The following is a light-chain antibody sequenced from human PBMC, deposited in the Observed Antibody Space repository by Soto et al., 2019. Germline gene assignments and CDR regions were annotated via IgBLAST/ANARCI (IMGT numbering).Light chain of an antibody. Sequence: EIVLTQSPATLSLSPGERATLSCRASQSVSSYLAWYQQKPGQAPRLLIYDASNRATGIPARFSGSGSGTDFTLTISSLEPDDFAVYYCQQRSDFLTFGGGTKVDIK. CDR1: QSVSSY. CDR3: QQRSDFLT. J-gene: IGKJ4*01. V-gene: IGKV3-11*01. CDR2: DAS.